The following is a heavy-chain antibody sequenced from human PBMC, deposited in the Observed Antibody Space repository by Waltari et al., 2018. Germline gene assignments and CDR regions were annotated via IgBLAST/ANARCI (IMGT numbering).Heavy chain of an antibody. CDR1: EDTFNGYY. J-gene: IGHJ4*02. D-gene: IGHD1-26*01. CDR3: ARAIGWEQIDY. V-gene: IGHV1-2*02. Sequence: QVQLVQSGAEVKKPGAAVTVSCKASEDTFNGYYIQWVRQAPGQGLEWMGWIKPNSGDKNYGAKCRGRVTMTRDTSIHTAYMELSRLRSDDTAIYFCARAIGWEQIDYWGQGTLVTVSS. CDR2: IKPNSGDK.